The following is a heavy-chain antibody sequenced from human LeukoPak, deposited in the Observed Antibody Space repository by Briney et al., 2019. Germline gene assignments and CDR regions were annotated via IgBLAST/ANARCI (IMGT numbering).Heavy chain of an antibody. D-gene: IGHD1-26*01. CDR2: IIPIFGTA. CDR1: GGTFSSYA. Sequence: ASVKVSCKASGGTFSSYAISWVRRAPGQGLEGMGGIIPIFGTANYAQKFQGRVTITTDESTSTAYMQLSSLRSEDTAAYSCARDVCGSYFPFDYWGQGTLVTVSS. V-gene: IGHV1-69*05. J-gene: IGHJ4*02. CDR3: ARDVCGSYFPFDY.